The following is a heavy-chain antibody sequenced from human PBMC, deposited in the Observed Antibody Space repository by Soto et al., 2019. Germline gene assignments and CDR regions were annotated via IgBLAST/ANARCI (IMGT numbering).Heavy chain of an antibody. D-gene: IGHD3-22*01. CDR3: ARGRGTVDSSGYYYVSYYYGMDV. Sequence: SETLSLTCAVYGGSSSGYYWSWIRQPPGKGLEWIGEINHSGSTNYNPSLKSRVTISVDTSKNQFSLKLSSVTAADTAVYYCARGRGTVDSSGYYYVSYYYGMDVWGQGTTVTVSS. V-gene: IGHV4-34*01. CDR2: INHSGST. J-gene: IGHJ6*02. CDR1: GGSSSGYY.